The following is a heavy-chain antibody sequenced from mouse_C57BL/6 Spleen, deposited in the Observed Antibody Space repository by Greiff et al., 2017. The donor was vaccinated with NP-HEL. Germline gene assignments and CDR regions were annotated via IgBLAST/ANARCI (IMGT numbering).Heavy chain of an antibody. CDR1: GFSLTSYG. J-gene: IGHJ4*01. D-gene: IGHD3-2*02. V-gene: IGHV2-5*01. CDR2: IWRGGST. CDR3: AKLDSSGYDYYAMDY. Sequence: QVHVKQSGPGLVQPSQSLSITCTVSGFSLTSYGVHWVRQSPGKGLEWLGVIWRGGSTDYNAAFMSRLSITKDNSKSQVFFKMNSLQADDTAIYYCAKLDSSGYDYYAMDYWGQGTSVTVSS.